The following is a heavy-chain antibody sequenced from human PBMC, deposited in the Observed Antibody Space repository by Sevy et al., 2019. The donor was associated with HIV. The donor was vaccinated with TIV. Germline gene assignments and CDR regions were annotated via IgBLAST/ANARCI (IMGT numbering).Heavy chain of an antibody. Sequence: GGSLRLSCAASGFTFSSYGMHWVRQAPGKGLEWVAVISYDGSNKFYAGSVKGRITFSRDNSKNTLYLQMNSLRADDTAVYYCAKHEAATPYYYYGMDVWGQGTPVTVSS. J-gene: IGHJ6*02. CDR1: GFTFSSYG. CDR3: AKHEAATPYYYYGMDV. V-gene: IGHV3-30*18. D-gene: IGHD2-15*01. CDR2: ISYDGSNK.